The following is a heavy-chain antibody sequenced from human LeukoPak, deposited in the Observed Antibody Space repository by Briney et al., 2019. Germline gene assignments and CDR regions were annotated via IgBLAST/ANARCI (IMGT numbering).Heavy chain of an antibody. Sequence: ASVKVSCKASGYIFTSYYVHWVRQAPGQGLEWMGIINPSAGNTNYAQKFQGRVTMTRDTSISTAYMELSRLRSDDTAVYYCRGAFDAFDIWGQGTMVTVSS. V-gene: IGHV1-46*01. CDR1: GYIFTSYY. CDR2: INPSAGNT. J-gene: IGHJ3*02. CDR3: RGAFDAFDI.